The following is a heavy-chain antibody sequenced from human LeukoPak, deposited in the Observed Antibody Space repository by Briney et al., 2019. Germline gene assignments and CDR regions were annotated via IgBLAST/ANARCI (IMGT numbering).Heavy chain of an antibody. CDR3: ARGAAGYSYG. J-gene: IGHJ4*02. Sequence: PSETLSLTCAVYGGSFSGYYWSWIRQPPGKGLEWIGEINHSGGTNYNPSLKSRVTISVDTSKNQFSLKLSSVTAADTAVYYCARGAAGYSYGWGQGTLVTVSS. V-gene: IGHV4-34*01. D-gene: IGHD5-18*01. CDR2: INHSGGT. CDR1: GGSFSGYY.